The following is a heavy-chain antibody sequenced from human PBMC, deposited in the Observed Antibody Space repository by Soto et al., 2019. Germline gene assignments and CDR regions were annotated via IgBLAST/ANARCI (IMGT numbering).Heavy chain of an antibody. J-gene: IGHJ4*02. CDR3: ARTPIYCTNGVCYTLIPDYYFDY. V-gene: IGHV4-39*07. CDR2: ISYSGTT. Sequence: PSETLSLTCAVSGGSLSSSGYYWGWIRQPPGKDLERIGYISYSGTTYYNPSLKSRVTISVDTSKNQFSLKLSSVTAADTAVYYCARTPIYCTNGVCYTLIPDYYFDYWGQGTLVTVSS. D-gene: IGHD2-8*01. CDR1: GGSLSSSGYY.